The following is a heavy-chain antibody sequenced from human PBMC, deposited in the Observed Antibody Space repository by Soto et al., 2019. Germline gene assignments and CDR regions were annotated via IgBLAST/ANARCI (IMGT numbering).Heavy chain of an antibody. J-gene: IGHJ4*02. V-gene: IGHV3-13*01. CDR2: IGTAGDT. CDR1: GFTCSSYD. CDR3: ARGEVGAAHFDY. Sequence: GGSLRLSCAASGFTCSSYDMHWVRQAAGKGLEWVSAIGTAGDTYYPGSVRGRFTISRENAKNSLYLQMNSLRAGDTAVYYCARGEVGAAHFDYWGLGTLVTVSS. D-gene: IGHD2-15*01.